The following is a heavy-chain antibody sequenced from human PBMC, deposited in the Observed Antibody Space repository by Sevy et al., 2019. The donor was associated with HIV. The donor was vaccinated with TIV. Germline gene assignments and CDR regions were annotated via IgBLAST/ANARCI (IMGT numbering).Heavy chain of an antibody. Sequence: GGSLRLSCAASGFTFSSYSMNWVRQAPGKGLEWVSSISSSSSFIYYADSVKGRFTISRDNAKNSLYLQMNSLRAEDTAVYYCARPRTPAYSSVRLFDYWGQGTLVTVSS. V-gene: IGHV3-21*01. D-gene: IGHD6-25*01. CDR1: GFTFSSYS. CDR3: ARPRTPAYSSVRLFDY. CDR2: ISSSSSFI. J-gene: IGHJ4*02.